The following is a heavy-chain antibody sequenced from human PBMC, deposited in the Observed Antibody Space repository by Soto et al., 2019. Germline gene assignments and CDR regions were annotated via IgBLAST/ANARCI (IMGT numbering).Heavy chain of an antibody. Sequence: TGGSLRLSCAASGFTFNTHNMNWVRQAPGKGLEWVSSISSTGAHIYYADSVKGRFTISRENVRSSVSLQMNSLRAEGTAVYYCASSFDWSLFFGGGAYYWGQGALVTVSS. V-gene: IGHV3-21*01. CDR1: GFTFNTHN. D-gene: IGHD3-9*01. CDR2: ISSTGAHI. CDR3: ASSFDWSLFFGGGAYY. J-gene: IGHJ4*02.